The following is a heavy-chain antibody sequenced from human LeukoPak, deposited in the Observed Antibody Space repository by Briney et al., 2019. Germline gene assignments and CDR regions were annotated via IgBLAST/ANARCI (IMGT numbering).Heavy chain of an antibody. D-gene: IGHD3-10*01. CDR2: IYYSGST. J-gene: IGHJ5*02. V-gene: IGHV4-59*01. CDR3: ARTGSGSYYTEAGWFDP. Sequence: SETLSLTCTVSGGSISSYYWSWLRQPPGKGLEWIGYIYYSGSTNYNPSLKSRVTISVDTSKNQFSLKLSSVTAADTAVYYCARTGSGSYYTEAGWFDPWGQGTLVTVSS. CDR1: GGSISSYY.